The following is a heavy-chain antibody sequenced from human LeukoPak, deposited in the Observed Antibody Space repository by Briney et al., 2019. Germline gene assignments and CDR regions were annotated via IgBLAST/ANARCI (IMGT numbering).Heavy chain of an antibody. D-gene: IGHD6-19*01. CDR1: GFTFSTYS. Sequence: GGSLRLSCVTSGFTFSTYSMNWVRQAPGEWLEWVSAISDNSRDKFYADSVQGRFTISRDNAKNSLFLQMNSLRAEDTAVYYCARDSHSSGWLLWYFDLWGRGTLVTVFS. V-gene: IGHV3-21*01. CDR2: ISDNSRDK. J-gene: IGHJ2*01. CDR3: ARDSHSSGWLLWYFDL.